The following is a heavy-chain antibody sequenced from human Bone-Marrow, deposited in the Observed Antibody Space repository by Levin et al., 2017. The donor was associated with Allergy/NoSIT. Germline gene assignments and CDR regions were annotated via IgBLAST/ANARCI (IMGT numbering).Heavy chain of an antibody. CDR1: GFTFSSYS. CDR3: ARAQSIKAKYYYDSSGYYSDY. Sequence: GESLKISCAASGFTFSSYSMNWVRQAPGKGLEWVSYISSSSSTIYYADSVKGRFTISRDNAKNSLYLQMNSLRAEDTAVYYCARAQSIKAKYYYDSSGYYSDYWGQGTLVTVSS. J-gene: IGHJ4*02. CDR2: ISSSSSTI. D-gene: IGHD3-22*01. V-gene: IGHV3-48*01.